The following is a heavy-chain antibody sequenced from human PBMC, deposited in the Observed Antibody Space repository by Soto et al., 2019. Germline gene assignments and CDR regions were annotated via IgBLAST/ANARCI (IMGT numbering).Heavy chain of an antibody. V-gene: IGHV1-18*01. CDR2: ISAYNGNT. J-gene: IGHJ4*02. D-gene: IGHD6-19*01. CDR1: GYTFTSYG. Sequence: GASVKVSCKASGYTFTSYGISWVRQAPGQGLEWMGGISAYNGNTIYAQKLQGRVTMTEDTSTDTAYMELSSLRSEDTAVYYCATFSGSGWYIFDYWGQGTLVTVSS. CDR3: ATFSGSGWYIFDY.